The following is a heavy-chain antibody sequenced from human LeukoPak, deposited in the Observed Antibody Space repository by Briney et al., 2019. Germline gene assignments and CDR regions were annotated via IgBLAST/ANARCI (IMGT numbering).Heavy chain of an antibody. Sequence: GGSLRVSCAASGFTFSSYWMHWVRQAPGKGLVWVSRIKTDGITTSYADSVKGRFTVSRDDAKNTLYLQMNSLRAEDTAVYYCVRAGIMDVWGKGTTVTVSS. D-gene: IGHD2-21*01. CDR2: IKTDGITT. CDR1: GFTFSSYW. V-gene: IGHV3-74*01. CDR3: VRAGIMDV. J-gene: IGHJ6*04.